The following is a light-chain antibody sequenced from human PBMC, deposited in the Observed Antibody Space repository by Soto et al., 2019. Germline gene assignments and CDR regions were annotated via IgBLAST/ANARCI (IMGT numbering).Light chain of an antibody. CDR1: QDIGTK. V-gene: IGKV3-15*01. CDR2: DVS. CDR3: QQYYHWRT. J-gene: IGKJ1*01. Sequence: EIVMTQSPAILSVSPVERGTLSCRASQDIGTKLAWYQQKPGQAPSLLMYDVSTRASAAPARFSGSGSGSEFTLTISSLQSEDFAIYFCQQYYHWRTFGQGTRVEIK.